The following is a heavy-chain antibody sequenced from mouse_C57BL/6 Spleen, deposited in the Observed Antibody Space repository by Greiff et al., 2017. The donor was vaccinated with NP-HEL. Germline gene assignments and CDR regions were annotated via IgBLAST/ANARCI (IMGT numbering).Heavy chain of an antibody. D-gene: IGHD1-1*01. V-gene: IGHV1-19*01. CDR1: GYTFTDYY. CDR3: ARHYGSSNLDY. CDR2: INPYNGGT. Sequence: VQLQQSGPVLVKPGASVKMSCKASGYTFTDYYMNWVKQSHGKSLEWIGVINPYNGGTSYNQKFKGKATLTVDKSSSTAYMELNSLTSEDSAVYYCARHYGSSNLDYWGQGTTLTVSS. J-gene: IGHJ2*01.